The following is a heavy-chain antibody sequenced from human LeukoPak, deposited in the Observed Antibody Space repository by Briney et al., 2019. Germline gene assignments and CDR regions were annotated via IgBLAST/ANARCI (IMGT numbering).Heavy chain of an antibody. J-gene: IGHJ4*02. CDR1: GGSISSYY. Sequence: PETLSLTCTVSGGSISSYYWSWIRQPPGKGLEWIGYIYYSGSTNYNPSLKSRVTISVDTSKNQFSLKLSSVTAADTAVYYCARASSSGALPFDYWGQGTLVTVSS. D-gene: IGHD3-22*01. V-gene: IGHV4-59*01. CDR3: ARASSSGALPFDY. CDR2: IYYSGST.